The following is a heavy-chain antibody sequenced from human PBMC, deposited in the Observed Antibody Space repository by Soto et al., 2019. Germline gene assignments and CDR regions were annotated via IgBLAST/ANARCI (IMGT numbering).Heavy chain of an antibody. V-gene: IGHV4-61*01. CDR1: GDSVSSDSYY. D-gene: IGHD2-15*01. CDR2: ILSSGGT. J-gene: IGHJ6*02. Sequence: QVQLQESGPGLVKPSGTLSLTCSVSGDSVSSDSYYWTWIRQPPGKTLEWVGFILSSGGTSTNPSLRSRLSMSVDTSKNQFSMRLTSVTAADTGVYYCQLRSVHFDDGGFPSFYYGLDVWGQGTTVTVS. CDR3: QLRSVHFDDGGFPSFYYGLDV.